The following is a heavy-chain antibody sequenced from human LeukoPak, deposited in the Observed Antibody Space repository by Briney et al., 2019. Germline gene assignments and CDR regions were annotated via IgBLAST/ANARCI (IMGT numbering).Heavy chain of an antibody. CDR1: GGSFSGYY. CDR2: INHSGST. J-gene: IGHJ4*02. Sequence: PSETLSLTCAVYGGSFSGYYWSWIRQPPGKGLEWIGEINHSGSTNYNPSLKSRVTISVDTSKNQFSLKLSSVTAADTAVYYCARDRGGYYRGYFDYWGQGTLVTVSP. D-gene: IGHD1-26*01. CDR3: ARDRGGYYRGYFDY. V-gene: IGHV4-34*01.